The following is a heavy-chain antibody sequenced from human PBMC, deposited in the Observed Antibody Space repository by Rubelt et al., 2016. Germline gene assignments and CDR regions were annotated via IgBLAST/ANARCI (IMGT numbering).Heavy chain of an antibody. CDR2: IYSGVST. D-gene: IGHD3-16*01. Sequence: EWVSVIYSGVSTYYADSVKGRFTISRDNSKNTLYLQMNSLRAEDTAVYYCARDVFYESDDAFDIWGQGTMVTVSS. J-gene: IGHJ3*02. V-gene: IGHV3-66*01. CDR3: ARDVFYESDDAFDI.